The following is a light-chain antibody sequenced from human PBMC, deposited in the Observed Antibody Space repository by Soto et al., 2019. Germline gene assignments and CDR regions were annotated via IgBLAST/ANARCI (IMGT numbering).Light chain of an antibody. Sequence: QSVLTQPTSVSGSPGQSITISCTGTSSDVGGYNYVSWYQHHPGKAPKLMICDVSDRPSGVPNRFSGSKSGNTASLTISGLQAEDEADYYCSSYTSSSTPWVFGTGTKVTVL. CDR1: SSDVGGYNY. CDR3: SSYTSSSTPWV. J-gene: IGLJ1*01. V-gene: IGLV2-14*03. CDR2: DVS.